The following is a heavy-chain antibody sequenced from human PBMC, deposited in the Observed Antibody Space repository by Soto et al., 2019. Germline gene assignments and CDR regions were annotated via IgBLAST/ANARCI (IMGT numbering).Heavy chain of an antibody. J-gene: IGHJ4*02. CDR3: AKDHNGIKEPYFDY. D-gene: IGHD1-20*01. V-gene: IGHV3-30*18. Sequence: QVHLVESGGGVVQPGRSLRLSCAASGFTFSSYGMHWVRQAPGKGLEWVAVISYDGSNKYYADSVKGRFTISRDNSKNTLYLQMNSLRAEDTAVYYCAKDHNGIKEPYFDYWGQGTLVTVSS. CDR1: GFTFSSYG. CDR2: ISYDGSNK.